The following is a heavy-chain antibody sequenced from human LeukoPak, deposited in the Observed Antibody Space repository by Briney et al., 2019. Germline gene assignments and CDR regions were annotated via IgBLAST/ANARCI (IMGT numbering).Heavy chain of an antibody. CDR1: GYTFTGYY. V-gene: IGHV1-2*02. J-gene: IGHJ4*02. D-gene: IGHD3-22*01. CDR3: ARAKWGYYDSSGYYCL. Sequence: GASVKVSCKASGYTFTGYYIHWVRQAPGQGLEWMGWINPNSGGTNYAQKFQGRVTMTRDTSISTAYMELSRLRSDDTAVYYCARAKWGYYDSSGYYCLWGQGTLVTVSS. CDR2: INPNSGGT.